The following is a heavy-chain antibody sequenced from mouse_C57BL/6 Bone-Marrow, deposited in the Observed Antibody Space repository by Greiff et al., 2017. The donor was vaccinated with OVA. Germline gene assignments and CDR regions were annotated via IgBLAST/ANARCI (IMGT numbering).Heavy chain of an antibody. V-gene: IGHV5-6*01. J-gene: IGHJ3*01. CDR2: ISSGGSYT. CDR3: ARRICPSAY. Sequence: EVQVVESGGDLVKPGGSLKLSCAASGFNFSSYGMSWVRQTPDKRLEWVATISSGGSYTYYPDSVKGRFTISRDNAKNTLYLQMSSLKSEDTAMYYCARRICPSAYWGQGTLVTVSA. CDR1: GFNFSSYG. D-gene: IGHD6-1*01.